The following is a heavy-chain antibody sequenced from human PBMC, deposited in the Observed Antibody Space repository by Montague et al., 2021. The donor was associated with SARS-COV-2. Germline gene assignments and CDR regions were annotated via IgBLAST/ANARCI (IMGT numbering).Heavy chain of an antibody. CDR1: GFTFSTYA. Sequence: LRLSCAASGFTFSTYAMNWVRQAPGKGLEWVGNIYHAGSTYYNPSLKSRATIFVDTSNSQFSLKLTSVTAADTAVYYCARQLRYYDGRADYWGQGTLVSVSS. D-gene: IGHD3-9*01. CDR2: IYHAGST. J-gene: IGHJ4*02. CDR3: ARQLRYYDGRADY. V-gene: IGHV4-34*08.